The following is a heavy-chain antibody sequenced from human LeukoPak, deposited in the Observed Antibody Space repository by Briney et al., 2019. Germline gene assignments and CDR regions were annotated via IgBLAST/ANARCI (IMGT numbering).Heavy chain of an antibody. J-gene: IGHJ3*02. V-gene: IGHV1-2*02. Sequence: ASVKVSCKASGYTFTGYYMHWVRQAPGQGLEWMGWMNPNSGDTNHAQKFQGRVTMTRDTSISTGYMELSRLRSDDTAVYYCARVRDGYNDAYDIWGQGTMVTVSS. D-gene: IGHD5-24*01. CDR2: MNPNSGDT. CDR3: ARVRDGYNDAYDI. CDR1: GYTFTGYY.